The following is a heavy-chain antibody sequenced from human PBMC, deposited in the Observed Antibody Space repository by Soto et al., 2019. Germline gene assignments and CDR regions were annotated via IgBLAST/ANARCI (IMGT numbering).Heavy chain of an antibody. V-gene: IGHV1-46*01. CDR1: VYSFTSYH. CDR3: ARSVDIVATITLSVGYYYYGMDV. D-gene: IGHD5-12*01. Sequence: ASVKLSRKASVYSFTSYHMHCGRQTPEQGHEWMGVINPNGVYTNYAQKFQGRVTMTRDTSTSTAYMELSSLRSEDTAVYYCARSVDIVATITLSVGYYYYGMDVWGQGTTVTVSS. CDR2: INPNGVYT. J-gene: IGHJ6*02.